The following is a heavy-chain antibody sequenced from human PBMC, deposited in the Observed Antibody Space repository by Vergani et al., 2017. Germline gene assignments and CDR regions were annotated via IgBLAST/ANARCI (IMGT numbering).Heavy chain of an antibody. V-gene: IGHV3-33*01. D-gene: IGHD3-22*01. CDR2: IWYDGSKK. CDR1: GFTFSSSG. J-gene: IGHJ4*02. CDR3: ARTAMAHYYESSGYPIDY. Sequence: QVQLVESGGGVVQPGRSLSLSCAASGFTFSSSGMHWVRPAPGKGLEWVAVIWYDGSKKYYADSVKGRFTIARDNSKNTLYLQMNSLRAEDTAVYYCARTAMAHYYESSGYPIDYWGQGTLVTVSS.